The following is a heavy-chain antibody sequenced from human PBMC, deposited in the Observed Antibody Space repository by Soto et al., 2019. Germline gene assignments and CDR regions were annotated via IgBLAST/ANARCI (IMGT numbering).Heavy chain of an antibody. Sequence: GGSLTLSCTGSGFTFGDLGMSWFRQAPGKGLEWLSFIRSKGYGGTTESAASVRGRFITSRDDSKSIAYLQMNSLKTEDTAVYYCASPTSWSQEYYYGMDVWGQGTTVTVSS. CDR1: GFTFGDLG. CDR3: ASPTSWSQEYYYGMDV. V-gene: IGHV3-49*03. CDR2: IRSKGYGGTT. D-gene: IGHD2-2*01. J-gene: IGHJ6*02.